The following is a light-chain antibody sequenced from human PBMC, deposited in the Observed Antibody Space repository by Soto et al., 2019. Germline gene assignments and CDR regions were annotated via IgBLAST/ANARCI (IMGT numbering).Light chain of an antibody. Sequence: DIQMTQSPSSLSASVGDRVTITCRASQGISTFLNWYQQKPGKAPRLLIYAASRLQSGVPARFTGSGAETDFTLTITSLQPEDFGIYYCQQSYATVRTFGGGTNVDIK. J-gene: IGKJ4*01. V-gene: IGKV1-39*01. CDR3: QQSYATVRT. CDR2: AAS. CDR1: QGISTF.